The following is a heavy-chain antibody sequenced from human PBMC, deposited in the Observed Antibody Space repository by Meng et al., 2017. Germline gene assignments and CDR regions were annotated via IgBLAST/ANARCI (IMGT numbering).Heavy chain of an antibody. CDR3: AKDDAAAAIYSIDS. D-gene: IGHD2-2*01. Sequence: GESLKISWAASGFTFSTYAMSWVRQAPGKGLEWVSAISGSDSSTYYADSVKGRFTISRDNSKNTLYLQMNSLRAEDTAVYYCAKDDAAAAIYSIDSWGQGTLVTVSS. J-gene: IGHJ5*01. V-gene: IGHV3-23*01. CDR1: GFTFSTYA. CDR2: ISGSDSST.